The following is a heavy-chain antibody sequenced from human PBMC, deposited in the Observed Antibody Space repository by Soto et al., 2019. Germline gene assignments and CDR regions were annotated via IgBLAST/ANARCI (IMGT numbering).Heavy chain of an antibody. J-gene: IGHJ5*02. V-gene: IGHV1-46*01. D-gene: IGHD2-2*01. CDR3: AREVGGYCSSTSCPYTVTTGWFDP. Sequence: AAVKVSCKACGCTFTRYYMHWVRQAPGQGLEWMGIINPSGGSTSYAQKFQGRVTMTRDTSTSTVYMELSSLRSEDTAVYYCAREVGGYCSSTSCPYTVTTGWFDPWGQGTLVTVSS. CDR1: GCTFTRYY. CDR2: INPSGGST.